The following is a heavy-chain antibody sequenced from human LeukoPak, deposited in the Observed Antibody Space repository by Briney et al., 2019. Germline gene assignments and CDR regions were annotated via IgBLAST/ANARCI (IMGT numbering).Heavy chain of an antibody. Sequence: GGSLRLSCTASGFTFGSHDMHWVRQIPGQGLEWVAAVSSGFHAFFADSVQGRFTASREDARKSLYLQMNSLRAGDTAVYYCVREARGYHYTYFDYWGQGTLVTVSS. CDR2: VSSGFHA. J-gene: IGHJ4*02. D-gene: IGHD5-18*01. CDR3: VREARGYHYTYFDY. CDR1: GFTFGSHD. V-gene: IGHV3-13*01.